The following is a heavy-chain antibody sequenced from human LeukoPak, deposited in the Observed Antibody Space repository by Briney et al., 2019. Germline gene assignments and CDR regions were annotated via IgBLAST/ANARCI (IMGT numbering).Heavy chain of an antibody. D-gene: IGHD3-22*01. CDR1: GGSTSSYY. V-gene: IGHV4-59*08. J-gene: IGHJ4*02. CDR3: ARLLAADDSSGYYPFDY. CDR2: IYYSGST. Sequence: PSETLSLTCTVSGGSTSSYYWSWIRQPPGKGLEWIGYIYYSGSTNYNPSLKSRVTISVDTSKNQFSLKLSSVTAADTAVYYCARLLAADDSSGYYPFDYWGQGTLVTVSS.